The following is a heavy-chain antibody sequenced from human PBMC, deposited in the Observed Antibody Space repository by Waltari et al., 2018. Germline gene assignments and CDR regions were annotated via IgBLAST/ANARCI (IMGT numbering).Heavy chain of an antibody. J-gene: IGHJ4*02. V-gene: IGHV4-38-2*02. CDR3: ARDRPYGSSSHFDY. CDR2: IYHSGST. CDR1: GYSISSGYY. Sequence: QVQLQESGPGLVKPSETLSLTCTVSGYSISSGYYWGWIRQPPGKGLEWIGSIYHSGSTYYNPSLKSRVTISVDTSKNQFSLKLSSVTAADTAVYYCARDRPYGSSSHFDYWGQGTLVTVSS. D-gene: IGHD6-6*01.